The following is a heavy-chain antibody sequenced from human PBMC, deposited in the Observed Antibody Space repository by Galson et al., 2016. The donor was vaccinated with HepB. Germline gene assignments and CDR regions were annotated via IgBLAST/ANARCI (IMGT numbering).Heavy chain of an antibody. V-gene: IGHV3-30*04. CDR2: ISFDGSNI. Sequence: SLRLSCAASGFGFSSYAMHWVRQAPGKGLEWLSVISFDGSNIYQADSVKGRFTISRDNFENTLYLQMHSLTAEDTAVYYCAREGSFMLTFFDYWGQGTLVTVSS. J-gene: IGHJ4*02. CDR3: AREGSFMLTFFDY. D-gene: IGHD4/OR15-4a*01. CDR1: GFGFSSYA.